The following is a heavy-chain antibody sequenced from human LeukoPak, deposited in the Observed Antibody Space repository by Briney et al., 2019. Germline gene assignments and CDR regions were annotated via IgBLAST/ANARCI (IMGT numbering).Heavy chain of an antibody. CDR2: ISYDGSNK. Sequence: PGGSLRLSCAVSGFTFSNYAIHWVRQAPGKGLKWVAVISYDGSNKYYADSVRGRFTISRDNSKNTLFLQMNSLIVEDTAVYYCAREDSYIFGVVMAPDYWGQGTLVTVSS. D-gene: IGHD3-3*02. CDR3: AREDSYIFGVVMAPDY. V-gene: IGHV3-30-3*01. CDR1: GFTFSNYA. J-gene: IGHJ4*02.